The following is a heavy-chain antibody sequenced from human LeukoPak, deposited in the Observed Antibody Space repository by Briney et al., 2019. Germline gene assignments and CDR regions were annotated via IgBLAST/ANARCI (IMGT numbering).Heavy chain of an antibody. Sequence: GESLKISCKGSGYSFTSYWIGWVRQMPGKGLEWMGIIYPGDSDTRYSPSFQGQVTISADKSISTAYLQWSSLKASDTATYYCANLYSSSLNWFDPWGQGTLVTVSS. D-gene: IGHD6-13*01. V-gene: IGHV5-51*01. CDR1: GYSFTSYW. J-gene: IGHJ5*02. CDR3: ANLYSSSLNWFDP. CDR2: IYPGDSDT.